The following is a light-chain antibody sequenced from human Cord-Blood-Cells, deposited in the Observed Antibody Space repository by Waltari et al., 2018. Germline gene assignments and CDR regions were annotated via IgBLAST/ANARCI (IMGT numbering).Light chain of an antibody. CDR2: DAS. J-gene: IGKJ2*01. V-gene: IGKV1-5*01. CDR1: QSISSW. CDR3: QQYNSYSYT. Sequence: DLQMTKSPSNLSASVGDRVTITCRASQSISSWLAWYQQKPGKAPKILIYDASSLESGVPSSFSGSGSGTEFTLTISSLQPDDFATYYCQQYNSYSYTFGQGTKLEIK.